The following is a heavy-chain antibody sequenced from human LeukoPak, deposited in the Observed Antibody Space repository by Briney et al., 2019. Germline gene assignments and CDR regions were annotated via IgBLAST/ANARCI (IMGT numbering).Heavy chain of an antibody. CDR1: GFTFSGYW. Sequence: PGGSLRLSCAASGFTFSGYWMHWVRQALGKGLVWVSRINTDGSFTRYADSVQGRFTISRDTAKNTLFLQMNSLRAEDTAVYYCAREAKVGGALQYWGQGILVTVSS. V-gene: IGHV3-74*01. CDR2: INTDGSFT. CDR3: AREAKVGGALQY. D-gene: IGHD1-26*01. J-gene: IGHJ4*02.